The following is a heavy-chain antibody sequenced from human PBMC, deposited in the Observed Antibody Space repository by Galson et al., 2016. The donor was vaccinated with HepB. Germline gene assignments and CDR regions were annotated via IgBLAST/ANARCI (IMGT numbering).Heavy chain of an antibody. Sequence: SLRLSCAASGVTFSNYNMNWVRQAPGKGLEWVSCISSSTSYIYYADSVKGRFTISRDSAKNSLYLQMNSLRAEDTAVYYCVYYYGSGSYDKRDYWGQGTLVTVSS. J-gene: IGHJ4*02. CDR3: VYYYGSGSYDKRDY. CDR2: ISSSTSYI. CDR1: GVTFSNYN. D-gene: IGHD3-10*01. V-gene: IGHV3-21*01.